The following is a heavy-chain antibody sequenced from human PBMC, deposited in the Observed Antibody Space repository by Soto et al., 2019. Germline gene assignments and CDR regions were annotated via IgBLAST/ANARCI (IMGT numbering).Heavy chain of an antibody. D-gene: IGHD6-6*01. CDR1: GFTFSNAW. CDR3: TTSASSMAAASFYYDYYLDL. V-gene: IGHV3-15*01. J-gene: IGHJ6*03. CDR2: IKSKTDDVTT. Sequence: EVQLVESGGGLVKPGGSLRLSCAASGFTFSNAWMSWVRQAPGKGLEWVGRIKSKTDDVTTDYAAHVRGRFTISRDDSKNTQNLQMNMQKTEDTAVDYCTTSASSMAAASFYYDYYLDLWGKGTTVTVSS.